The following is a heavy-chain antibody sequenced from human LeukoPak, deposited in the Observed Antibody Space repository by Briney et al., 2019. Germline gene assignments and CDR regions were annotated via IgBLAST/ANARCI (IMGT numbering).Heavy chain of an antibody. J-gene: IGHJ4*02. CDR2: INHSGST. D-gene: IGHD2-15*01. CDR3: VCYVRDIDY. CDR1: GGSVSDYY. Sequence: SSETLSLTCTIFGGSVSDYYWSWIRQPPGKGLEWIGEINHSGSTNYNPSLKSRVTISVDTSKNQFSLKLSSVTAADTAVYYCVCYVRDIDYWGQGTLVTVSS. V-gene: IGHV4-34*01.